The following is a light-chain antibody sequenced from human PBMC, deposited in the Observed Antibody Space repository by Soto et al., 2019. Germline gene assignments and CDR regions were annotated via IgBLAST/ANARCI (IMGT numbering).Light chain of an antibody. J-gene: IGKJ2*01. Sequence: DIQMTQSPSSLPASIEDRVTITCLASQGVSAYLLWYQQRQGRAPKLLIYAASNLLSGVPSRVSGSGSGTNFTLTISSLQPEDFATYYCQQSYRTPHTFGQGTKLETK. CDR1: QGVSAY. V-gene: IGKV1-39*01. CDR2: AAS. CDR3: QQSYRTPHT.